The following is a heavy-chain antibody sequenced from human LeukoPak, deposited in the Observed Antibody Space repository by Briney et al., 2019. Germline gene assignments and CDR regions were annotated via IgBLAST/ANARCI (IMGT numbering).Heavy chain of an antibody. J-gene: IGHJ6*03. D-gene: IGHD3-22*01. CDR2: IWYDGSNK. V-gene: IGHV3-33*06. CDR1: GFTFSGYG. Sequence: PGRSLRLSCAASGFTFSGYGMHWVRQAPGKGLEWVAVIWYDGSNKYYADSVKGRFTISRDNSKNTLYLQMNSLRAEDTAVYYCAKGKYTMIVWDYYMDVWGKGTTVTVSS. CDR3: AKGKYTMIVWDYYMDV.